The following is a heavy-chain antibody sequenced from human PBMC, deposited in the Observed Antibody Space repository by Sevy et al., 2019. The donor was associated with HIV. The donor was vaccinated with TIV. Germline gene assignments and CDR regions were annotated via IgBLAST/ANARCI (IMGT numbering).Heavy chain of an antibody. Sequence: GGSLRLSCAASGFTFSSYSMNWVRQAPGKGLEWVSAISGLSNYIYYADSLKGRFIISRDNAKNTLYLQMNRLRADDTAVYYCATGPPDGSYDYFDSWGQGTLVTVSS. J-gene: IGHJ4*02. V-gene: IGHV3-21*01. CDR2: ISGLSNYI. CDR1: GFTFSSYS. D-gene: IGHD1-26*01. CDR3: ATGPPDGSYDYFDS.